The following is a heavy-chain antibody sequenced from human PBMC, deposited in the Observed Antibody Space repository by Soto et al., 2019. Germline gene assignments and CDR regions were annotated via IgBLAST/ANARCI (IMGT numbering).Heavy chain of an antibody. CDR2: IYHGGST. V-gene: IGHV4-30-2*01. Sequence: QVQLQESGSGLVKPSETLSLTCAVSDGSISSDYYSWSWIRQPPGKDLEWIGYIYHGGSTYYNPSLRSRVTLSVDTSKNHFSLRLTSVTAADTAVYSCARLNRLRNDAFDIWGQGTLVAVSS. D-gene: IGHD3-16*01. CDR3: ARLNRLRNDAFDI. CDR1: DGSISSDYYS. J-gene: IGHJ3*02.